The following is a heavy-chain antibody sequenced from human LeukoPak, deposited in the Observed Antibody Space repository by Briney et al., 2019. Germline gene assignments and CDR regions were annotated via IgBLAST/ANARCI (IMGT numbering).Heavy chain of an antibody. J-gene: IGHJ6*02. D-gene: IGHD3-10*01. CDR1: GYTFTSYG. V-gene: IGHV1-8*02. CDR3: ARGNYYGSGSYSGPWGYYYYGMDV. Sequence: ASVKVSCKASGYTFTSYGISWVRQAPGQGLEWMGWMNPNSGNTGYAQKFQGRVTMTRNTSISTAYMELSSLRSEDTAVYYCARGNYYGSGSYSGPWGYYYYGMDVWGQGTTVTVSS. CDR2: MNPNSGNT.